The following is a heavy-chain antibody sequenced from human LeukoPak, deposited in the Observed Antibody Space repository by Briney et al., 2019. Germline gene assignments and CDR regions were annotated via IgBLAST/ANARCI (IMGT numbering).Heavy chain of an antibody. Sequence: SETLSLTCTVSGGSISSYYWSWIRQPPGKGLEWIGYIYYSGSTNYNPSLKSRVTISVDTSKNQFSLKLSSVTAADTAVYYCARRTTDDAFDIWSQGTMVTVSS. CDR1: GGSISSYY. V-gene: IGHV4-59*01. CDR3: ARRTTDDAFDI. D-gene: IGHD2/OR15-2a*01. CDR2: IYYSGST. J-gene: IGHJ3*02.